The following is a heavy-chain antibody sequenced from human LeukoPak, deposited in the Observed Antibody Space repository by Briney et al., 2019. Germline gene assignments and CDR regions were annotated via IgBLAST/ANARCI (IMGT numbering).Heavy chain of an antibody. CDR1: GYTFTGYY. D-gene: IGHD1-26*01. Sequence: GASVKVSCKASGYTFTGYYMHWVRQAPGQGLEWMGWISAYNGNTNYAQKLQGRVTMTTDTSTSTAYMELRSLRSDDTAVYYCARVGARRNWFDPWGQGTLVTVSS. V-gene: IGHV1-18*04. CDR2: ISAYNGNT. J-gene: IGHJ5*02. CDR3: ARVGARRNWFDP.